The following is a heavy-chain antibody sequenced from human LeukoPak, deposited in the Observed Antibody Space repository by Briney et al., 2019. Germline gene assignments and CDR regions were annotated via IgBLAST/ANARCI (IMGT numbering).Heavy chain of an antibody. Sequence: GRSLRLSCAASGFTFDDYAMHWVRQAPGKGLEWVSGISWNSGSIGYADSVKGRFTISRDNAKNSLYLQMNSLRAEDTALYYCAKEAPTAGGFDYWGQGTLSPSPQ. CDR1: GFTFDDYA. J-gene: IGHJ4*02. V-gene: IGHV3-9*01. CDR3: AKEAPTAGGFDY. D-gene: IGHD4-17*01. CDR2: ISWNSGSI.